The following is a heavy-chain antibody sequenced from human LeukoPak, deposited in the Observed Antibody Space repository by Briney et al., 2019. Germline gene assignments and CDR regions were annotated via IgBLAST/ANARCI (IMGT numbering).Heavy chain of an antibody. CDR2: INSDVSST. J-gene: IGHJ4*01. CDR3: LKDADY. V-gene: IGHV3-74*01. CDR1: GFTFSISG. Sequence: GGSLRLSCAASGFTFSISGMHWVRQAPGNGLVWVSLINSDVSSTWYADSVKGRFTISRDNAKNTVYLQMDSLRAEDTAVYYCLKDADYWGHGTRVTVSS.